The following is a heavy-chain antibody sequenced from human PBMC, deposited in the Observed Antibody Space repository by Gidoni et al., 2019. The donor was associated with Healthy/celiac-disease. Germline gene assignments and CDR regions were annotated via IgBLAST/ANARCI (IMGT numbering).Heavy chain of an antibody. CDR1: GFPFSSYG. Sequence: QVQLVESGGGVVQPGRSLRLSCAASGFPFSSYGMHWVRQAPGKGLEWVAVIWYDGSNKYYADSVKGRFTISRDNSKNTLYLQMNSLRAEDTAVYYCARDRKRGSYFDYWGQGTLVTVSS. J-gene: IGHJ4*02. V-gene: IGHV3-33*01. CDR3: ARDRKRGSYFDY. CDR2: IWYDGSNK. D-gene: IGHD3-10*01.